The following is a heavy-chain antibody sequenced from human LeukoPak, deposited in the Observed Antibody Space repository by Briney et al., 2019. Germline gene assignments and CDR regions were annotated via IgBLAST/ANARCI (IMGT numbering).Heavy chain of an antibody. J-gene: IGHJ4*02. V-gene: IGHV3-21*01. CDR1: GFTFSSYS. CDR3: ARQWYDSGYYYELDY. Sequence: PGGALRLSCAASGFTFSSYSMNWVRQAPGKGLEWVSSISSSSSYIYYADSVKGRFTISRDNAKNSLYLQMNSLRAEDTAVYYCARQWYDSGYYYELDYWGQGTLVTVSS. D-gene: IGHD3-22*01. CDR2: ISSSSSYI.